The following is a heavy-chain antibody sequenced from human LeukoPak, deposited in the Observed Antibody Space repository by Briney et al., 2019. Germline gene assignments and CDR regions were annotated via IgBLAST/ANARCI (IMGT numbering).Heavy chain of an antibody. CDR1: GLTFSNYW. Sequence: PGGSLRLSCVDSGLTFSNYWMSWVRRAPGKGLEWVANIKQDGSEKFYQDSVKGRFTISRDNTKNSPYLQMNSLRAEDTAVYYCARDGGAYGYYMDVWGKGTTVTVSS. J-gene: IGHJ6*03. D-gene: IGHD5-18*01. CDR3: ARDGGAYGYYMDV. V-gene: IGHV3-7*01. CDR2: IKQDGSEK.